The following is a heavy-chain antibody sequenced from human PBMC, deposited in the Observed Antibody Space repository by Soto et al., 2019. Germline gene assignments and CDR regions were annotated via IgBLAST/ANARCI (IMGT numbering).Heavy chain of an antibody. Sequence: QVQLQESGPGLVKPSQTLSLTCTVSGGSISSGTYHWTWIRQHPEKGLEWIGYIYYSGSTYYNPSLKSRVTISVDTSKNQFPLRLSSVTAADTAVYYCAREMNYYDTSGDSYFDYWGQGTLVTVSS. V-gene: IGHV4-31*03. J-gene: IGHJ4*02. CDR2: IYYSGST. CDR3: AREMNYYDTSGDSYFDY. D-gene: IGHD3-22*01. CDR1: GGSISSGTYH.